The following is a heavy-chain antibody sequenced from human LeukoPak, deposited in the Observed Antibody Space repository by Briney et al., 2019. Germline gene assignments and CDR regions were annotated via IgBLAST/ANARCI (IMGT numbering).Heavy chain of an antibody. Sequence: GGSLRLSCAASGFTFSDYYMSWIRQAPGKGLEWVAFIRYDGSNKYYADSVKGRFTISRDNSKNTLYLQMNNLRAEDTAVYYCAKGDSSGWYGDLGLDYWGQGTLVTVSS. J-gene: IGHJ4*02. CDR2: IRYDGSNK. CDR3: AKGDSSGWYGDLGLDY. V-gene: IGHV3-30*02. D-gene: IGHD6-19*01. CDR1: GFTFSDYY.